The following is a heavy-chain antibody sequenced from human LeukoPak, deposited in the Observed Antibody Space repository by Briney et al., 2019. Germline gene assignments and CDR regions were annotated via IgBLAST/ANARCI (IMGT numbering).Heavy chain of an antibody. V-gene: IGHV1-18*04. CDR2: ISPDSGFT. D-gene: IGHD3-10*01. CDR3: ARDAIYYGSGSYWDY. Sequence: ASVKVSCKASGYKFTDDYMHWVRQAPGQGLEFMGWISPDSGFTNYAQKLQGRVTMTTDTSTSTAYMELRSLRSDDTAVYYCARDAIYYGSGSYWDYWGQGTLVTVSS. CDR1: GYKFTDDY. J-gene: IGHJ4*02.